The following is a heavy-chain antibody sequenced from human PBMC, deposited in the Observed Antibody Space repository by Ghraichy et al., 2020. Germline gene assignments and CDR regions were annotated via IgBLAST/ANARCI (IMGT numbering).Heavy chain of an antibody. Sequence: SQTLSLTCAISGDSVSSNSAAWNWIRQSPSRGLEWLGRTYYRSKWYNDYAVSVKSRITINPDTSKNQFSLQLNSVTPEDTAVYYCARGSITIFLSPFLPLMDPAFDIWGQGTMVTVSS. V-gene: IGHV6-1*01. J-gene: IGHJ3*02. CDR2: TYYRSKWYN. CDR3: ARGSITIFLSPFLPLMDPAFDI. D-gene: IGHD3-9*01. CDR1: GDSVSSNSAA.